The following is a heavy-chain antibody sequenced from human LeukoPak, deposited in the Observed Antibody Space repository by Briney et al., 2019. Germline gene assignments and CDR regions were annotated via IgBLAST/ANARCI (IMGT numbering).Heavy chain of an antibody. J-gene: IGHJ4*02. V-gene: IGHV3-71*01. CDR2: IRSKAYGGTT. CDR3: TGRRVRGVITADY. CDR1: GFTVSSNY. Sequence: GGSLRLSCAASGFTVSSNYMSWVRQAQGQGLEWVGFIRSKAYGGTTEYAASVKRRFTISRDDYKSIAYLQMNSLKPEDTAVYYCTGRRVRGVITADYWGQGTLVTVSS. D-gene: IGHD3-10*01.